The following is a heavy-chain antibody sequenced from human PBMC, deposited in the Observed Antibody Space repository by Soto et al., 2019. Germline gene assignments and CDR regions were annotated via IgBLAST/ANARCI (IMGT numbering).Heavy chain of an antibody. CDR1: GGSFSGYY. CDR2: INHSGST. D-gene: IGHD6-19*01. V-gene: IGHV4-34*01. J-gene: IGHJ4*02. Sequence: QVQLQQWGAGLLKPSETLSLTCAVYGGSFSGYYWSWIRQPPGKGLEWIGEINHSGSTNYNPSLKSRVTISVDSSKNQFSLKLSSVTAADTAVYYCARFRRYSSGWALRDYWGQGTLVTVSS. CDR3: ARFRRYSSGWALRDY.